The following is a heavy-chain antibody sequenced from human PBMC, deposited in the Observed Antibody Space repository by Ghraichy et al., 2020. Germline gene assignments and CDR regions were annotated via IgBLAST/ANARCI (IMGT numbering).Heavy chain of an antibody. CDR1: GYTFTGYY. Sequence: ASVKVSCKASGYTFTGYYMHWVRQAPGQGLEWMGWINPNSGGTNYAQKFQGRVTMTRDTSISTAYMELSRLRSDDTAVYYCAREELRLDRAGSDYWGQGTLVTVSS. D-gene: IGHD1-26*01. J-gene: IGHJ4*02. CDR3: AREELRLDRAGSDY. V-gene: IGHV1-2*02. CDR2: INPNSGGT.